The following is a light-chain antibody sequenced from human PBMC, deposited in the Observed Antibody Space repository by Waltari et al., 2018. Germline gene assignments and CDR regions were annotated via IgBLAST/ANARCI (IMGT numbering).Light chain of an antibody. CDR1: SGHSGYA. J-gene: IGLJ2*01. V-gene: IGLV4-69*01. CDR2: VHSDGTH. CDR3: QTWSPDTVL. Sequence: QLVLTQSPSASASLGVSVKLTCTLSSGHSGYAITWHQQQPGTGPRDLMKVHSDGTHNRGDGIPDRFLCSSSGAERYRIISRLQSEDEADYYCQTWSPDTVLFGGGTKLTVL.